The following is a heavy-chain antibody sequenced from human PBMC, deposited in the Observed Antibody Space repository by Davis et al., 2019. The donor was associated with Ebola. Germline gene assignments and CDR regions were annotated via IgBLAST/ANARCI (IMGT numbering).Heavy chain of an antibody. CDR2: IKQDGSEK. CDR1: GFTFSTYS. V-gene: IGHV3-7*01. Sequence: GESLKISCAASGFTFSTYSMSWVRQAPGKGLEWVANIKQDGSEKYYVDSVKGRFTISRDNAKNTLYLHMNSLRAEDTAVYYCARDLNRSGYHYLSYFDYWGQGTLVTVSS. D-gene: IGHD3-22*01. J-gene: IGHJ4*02. CDR3: ARDLNRSGYHYLSYFDY.